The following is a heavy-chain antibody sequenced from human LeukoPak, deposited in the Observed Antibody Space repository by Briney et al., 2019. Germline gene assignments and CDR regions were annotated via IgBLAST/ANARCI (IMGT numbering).Heavy chain of an antibody. CDR2: INGGGGST. D-gene: IGHD1-14*01. CDR1: GFTFSSYA. Sequence: PGGSLRLSCAASGFTFSSYAINWVRQAPGKGLEWVSSINGGGGSTYYADSVKGRFTISRDNSKNTLYLQMNSLRAEDTAVYYCAKPAKTDYADYWGQGTLVTVSS. V-gene: IGHV3-23*01. J-gene: IGHJ4*02. CDR3: AKPAKTDYADY.